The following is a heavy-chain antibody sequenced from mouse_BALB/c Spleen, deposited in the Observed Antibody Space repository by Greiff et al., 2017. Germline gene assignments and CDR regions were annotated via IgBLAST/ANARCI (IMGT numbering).Heavy chain of an antibody. D-gene: IGHD1-1*01. CDR2: ISYDGSN. J-gene: IGHJ4*01. Sequence: EVQLQESGPGLVKPSQSLSLTCSVTGYSITSGYYWNWIRQFPGNKLEWMGYISYDGSNNYNPSLKNRISITRDTSKNQFFLKLNSVTTEDTATYYCARYPPYYYGSSYDYYAMDYWGQGTSVTVSS. CDR3: ARYPPYYYGSSYDYYAMDY. V-gene: IGHV3-6*02. CDR1: GYSITSGYY.